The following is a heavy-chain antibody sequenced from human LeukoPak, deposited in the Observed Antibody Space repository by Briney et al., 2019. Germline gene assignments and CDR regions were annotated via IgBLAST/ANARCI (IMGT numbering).Heavy chain of an antibody. CDR3: AKDGMGAKRYFDY. CDR1: GFTFSSYA. CDR2: ISGSGGST. J-gene: IGHJ4*02. V-gene: IGHV3-23*01. Sequence: PGVSLRLSCAASGFTFSSYAMSRVRQAPGKGLEGVSAISGSGGSTYYAVSVKGRFTISRDNSKNTLYLQMNSLRAEDTAVYYCAKDGMGAKRYFDYWGQGTLVTVSS. D-gene: IGHD1-26*01.